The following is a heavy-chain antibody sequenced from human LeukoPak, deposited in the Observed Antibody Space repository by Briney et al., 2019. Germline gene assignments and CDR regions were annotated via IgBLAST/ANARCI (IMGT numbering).Heavy chain of an antibody. CDR2: ISSDGSNK. J-gene: IGHJ4*02. V-gene: IGHV3-30-3*01. D-gene: IGHD6-6*01. CDR3: ARDLSSSSLGANF. CDR1: GFTFSNYA. Sequence: PGRSLRLSCAASGFTFSNYAMHWVRQAPGKGLEWVAVISSDGSNKYYADSVKGRFTISRDNPKNTLYLQMNSLRAEDTALYYCARDLSSSSLGANFWGQGTLVIVSS.